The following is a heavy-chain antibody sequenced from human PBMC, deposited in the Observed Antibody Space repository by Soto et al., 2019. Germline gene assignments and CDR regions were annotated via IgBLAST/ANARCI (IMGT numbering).Heavy chain of an antibody. J-gene: IGHJ2*01. V-gene: IGHV4-31*03. D-gene: IGHD3-10*01. CDR3: ARRSSTMVRGVIAWYFDL. CDR1: GGSISSGGYY. Sequence: QVQLQESGPGLVKPSQTLSLTCTVSGGSISSGGYYWSWIRQHPGKGLEWIGYIYYSGSTYYNPSLKSRVTISVDTSKHQFSLKLSSVTAADTAVYYCARRSSTMVRGVIAWYFDLWGRGTLVTVSS. CDR2: IYYSGST.